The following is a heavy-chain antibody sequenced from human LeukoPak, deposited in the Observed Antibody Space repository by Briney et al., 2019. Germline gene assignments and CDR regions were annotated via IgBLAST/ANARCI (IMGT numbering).Heavy chain of an antibody. CDR3: ASGTEGAFDI. V-gene: IGHV3-21*01. J-gene: IGHJ3*02. CDR1: GLTFSSNS. D-gene: IGHD6-13*01. CDR2: ISSSSSYI. Sequence: GGSMRLSCAASGLTFSSNSMNWVRQAPGKGLEWVSSISSSSSYIYYADSVKGRFTISRDNAKNSLYLQMNSLRAEDTAVYYCASGTEGAFDIWGQGTMVTVSS.